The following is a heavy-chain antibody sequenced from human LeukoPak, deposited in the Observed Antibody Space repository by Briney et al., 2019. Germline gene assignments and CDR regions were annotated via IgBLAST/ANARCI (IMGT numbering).Heavy chain of an antibody. V-gene: IGHV6-1*01. CDR2: TYYRSKWYN. Sequence: SQTLSLTCAISGDSVSSNSAAWNWIRQSPSRGLEWLGRTYYRSKWYNDYAVSVKSRITINPDTSKNQFSLQLNSVTPEDTTVYYCATAAITMVRGVIAWGQGTLVTVSS. J-gene: IGHJ4*02. CDR3: ATAAITMVRGVIA. CDR1: GDSVSSNSAA. D-gene: IGHD3-10*01.